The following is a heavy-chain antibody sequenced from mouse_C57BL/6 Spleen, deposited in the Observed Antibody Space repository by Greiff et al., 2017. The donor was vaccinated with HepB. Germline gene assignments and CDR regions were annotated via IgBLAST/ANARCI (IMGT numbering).Heavy chain of an antibody. J-gene: IGHJ2*01. D-gene: IGHD2-9*01. Sequence: VKLMESGAELVKPGASVKLSCKASGYTFTEYTIHWVKQRSGQGLEWIGWFYPGSGSIKYNEKFKDKATLTADKSSSTVYMELSRLTSEDSAVYFCARHEPYYGYDGYFDYWGQGTTLTVSS. CDR1: GYTFTEYT. CDR3: ARHEPYYGYDGYFDY. CDR2: FYPGSGSI. V-gene: IGHV1-62-2*01.